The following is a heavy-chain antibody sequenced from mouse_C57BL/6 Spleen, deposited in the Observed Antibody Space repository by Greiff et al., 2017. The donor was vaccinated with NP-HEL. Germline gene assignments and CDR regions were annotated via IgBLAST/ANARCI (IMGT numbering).Heavy chain of an antibody. J-gene: IGHJ4*01. CDR1: GYTFTSYW. D-gene: IGHD3-1*01. Sequence: QVQLKQPGAELVMPGASVKLSCKASGYTFTSYWMHWVKQRPGQGLEWIGEIDPSDSYTNYNQKFKGKSTLTVDKSSSTAYMQLSSLTSEDSAVYYCARTQLGSNAMDYWGQGTSVTVSS. CDR2: IDPSDSYT. CDR3: ARTQLGSNAMDY. V-gene: IGHV1-69*01.